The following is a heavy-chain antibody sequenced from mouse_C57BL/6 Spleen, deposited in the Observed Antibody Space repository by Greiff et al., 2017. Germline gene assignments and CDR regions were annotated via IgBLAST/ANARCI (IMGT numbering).Heavy chain of an antibody. V-gene: IGHV1-80*01. CDR1: GYAFSSYW. CDR3: ARDYDGGHYFDY. D-gene: IGHD2-3*01. CDR2: IYPGDGDT. J-gene: IGHJ2*01. Sequence: VQLQQSGAELVKPGASVKISCKASGYAFSSYWMNWVKQRPGKGLEWIGQIYPGDGDTNYNGKFKGKATLTADKSSSTAYMQLSRLTSEDSAVYFCARDYDGGHYFDYWGQGTTLTVSS.